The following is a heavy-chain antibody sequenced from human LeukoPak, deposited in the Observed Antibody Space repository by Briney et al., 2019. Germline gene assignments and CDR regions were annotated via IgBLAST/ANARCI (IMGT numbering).Heavy chain of an antibody. CDR1: GLTFSSYG. CDR2: IWYDGSNK. D-gene: IGHD6-13*01. V-gene: IGHV3-33*01. CDR3: ARGGVEQLLFDY. J-gene: IGHJ4*02. Sequence: GGSLRLSCAASGLTFSSYGMHWVRQAPGKGLEWVAVIWYDGSNKYYADSVKGRFTISRDNSKNTLYLQMNSLRAEDTAVYYCARGGVEQLLFDYWGQGTLVTVSS.